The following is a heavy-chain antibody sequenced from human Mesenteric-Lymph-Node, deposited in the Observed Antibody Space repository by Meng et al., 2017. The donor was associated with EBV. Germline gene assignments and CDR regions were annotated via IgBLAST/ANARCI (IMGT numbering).Heavy chain of an antibody. CDR1: GGSISSSSHY. Sequence: QLQLQESGLRLVKPSEPLSLTCTVSGGSISSSSHYWGWIRQPPGKGLEWIGSIYYSGTTYYNPSLKSRIIISEDTSKNQFFLKLSSVTAADTAVYYCARGGRFCRSTGCYTIWFDPWGQGTLVTVSS. D-gene: IGHD2-2*02. CDR2: IYYSGTT. V-gene: IGHV4-39*07. CDR3: ARGGRFCRSTGCYTIWFDP. J-gene: IGHJ5*02.